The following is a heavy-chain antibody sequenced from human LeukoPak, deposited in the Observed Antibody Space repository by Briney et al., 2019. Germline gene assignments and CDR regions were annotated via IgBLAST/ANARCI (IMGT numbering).Heavy chain of an antibody. J-gene: IGHJ4*02. V-gene: IGHV4-59*01. CDR3: ARTSPYSSSCWDY. D-gene: IGHD6-13*01. CDR2: IYYSGST. CDR1: GGSISSYY. Sequence: KPSETLSLTCTVSGGSISSYYWSWIRQPPGKGLEWIGYIYYSGSTNYNPSLKSRVTISVDTSKNQFSLKLSSVTAADTAVYYCARTSPYSSSCWDYWGQGTLVTVSS.